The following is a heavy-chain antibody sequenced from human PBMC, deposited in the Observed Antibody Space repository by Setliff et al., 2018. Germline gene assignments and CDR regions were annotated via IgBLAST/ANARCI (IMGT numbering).Heavy chain of an antibody. D-gene: IGHD3-10*01. CDR3: AASYGSGSYYDY. Sequence: ASVKVSCKAADYTFLSYGLSWVRQAPGQGLEWMGWISAYTGKTDYAQNFQGRVTMTTDTSTSTGYMELRSLRSEDTAVYYCAASYGSGSYYDYWGQGTLVTVSS. J-gene: IGHJ4*02. V-gene: IGHV1-18*01. CDR2: ISAYTGKT. CDR1: DYTFLSYG.